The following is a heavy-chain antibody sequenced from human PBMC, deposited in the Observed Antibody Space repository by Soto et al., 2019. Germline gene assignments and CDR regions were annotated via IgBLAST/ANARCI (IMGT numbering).Heavy chain of an antibody. J-gene: IGHJ3*02. D-gene: IGHD3-3*01. V-gene: IGHV1-24*01. CDR3: ATDFRFWSGYPDAFDI. CDR1: GYTLTELS. CDR2: FDPEDGET. Sequence: ASVKVSCKVSGYTLTELSMHWVRQAPGKGLEWMGSFDPEDGETIYAQKFQGRVTMTEDTSTDTAYMELSSLRSEDTAVYYCATDFRFWSGYPDAFDIWGQGTMVTVSS.